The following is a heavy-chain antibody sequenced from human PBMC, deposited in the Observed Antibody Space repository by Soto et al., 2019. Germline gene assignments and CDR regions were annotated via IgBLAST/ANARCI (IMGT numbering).Heavy chain of an antibody. CDR2: IWSDGSRQ. CDR3: ARDGGTGWNMDY. D-gene: IGHD6-19*01. Sequence: VRLVESGGGAVQPGRSLKLSCATSGFTFRNYAMHWVRQAPGKGLEWVAFIWSDGSRQDYAECVKGRFTISRDSSKNTVDLQMNSLRVEDTAVYYCARDGGTGWNMDYWGQGTLVTVPS. CDR1: GFTFRNYA. J-gene: IGHJ4*02. V-gene: IGHV3-33*01.